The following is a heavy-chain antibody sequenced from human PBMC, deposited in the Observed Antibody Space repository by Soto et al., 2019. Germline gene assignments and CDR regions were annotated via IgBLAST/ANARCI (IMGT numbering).Heavy chain of an antibody. D-gene: IGHD3-22*01. Sequence: GGSLRLSCAASGFTFSSYSMNWVRQAPGKGLEWVSSISSSSSYIYYADSVKGRFTISRDNAKNSLYLQMNSLRAEDTAVYYCAIANYYDSSGYGYWGQGTLVTVSS. CDR2: ISSSSSYI. CDR1: GFTFSSYS. V-gene: IGHV3-21*01. CDR3: AIANYYDSSGYGY. J-gene: IGHJ4*02.